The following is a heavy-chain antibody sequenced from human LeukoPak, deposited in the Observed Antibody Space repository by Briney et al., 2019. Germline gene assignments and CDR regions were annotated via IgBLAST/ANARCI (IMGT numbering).Heavy chain of an antibody. D-gene: IGHD6-13*01. CDR2: IIPIFGTA. V-gene: IGHV1-69*13. J-gene: IGHJ5*02. CDR1: GGTFSSYA. CDR3: ASSHRSSSWTPGWFDP. Sequence: ASVKVSCKASGGTFSSYAISWVRQAPGQGLEWMGGIIPIFGTANYAQKFQGRVTITADESTSTAYMELSSLRSEDTAVYYCASSHRSSSWTPGWFDPWGQGTLVTVSS.